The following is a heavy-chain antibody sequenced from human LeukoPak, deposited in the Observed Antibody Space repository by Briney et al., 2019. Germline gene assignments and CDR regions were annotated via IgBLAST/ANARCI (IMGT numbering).Heavy chain of an antibody. CDR3: AREGEYYYDSSGYYPFGY. D-gene: IGHD3-22*01. CDR1: GYSISIGYY. CDR2: IYHSGST. V-gene: IGHV4-38-2*02. J-gene: IGHJ4*02. Sequence: SETLSLTCTVSGYSISIGYYWGWIRPPPGKGLEWIGSIYHSGSTYYNPSLKSRVTISVDTSKNQFSLKLSSVTAADTAVYYCAREGEYYYDSSGYYPFGYWGQGTLVTVSS.